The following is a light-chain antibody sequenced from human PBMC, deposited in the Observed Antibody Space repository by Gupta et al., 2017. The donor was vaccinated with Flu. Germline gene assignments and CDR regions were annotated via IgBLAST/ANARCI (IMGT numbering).Light chain of an antibody. CDR1: QSISNY. Sequence: DIQMTQSPSSLSASVGDRVTITCRANQSISNYLNWYQQKPGKAPIVLIYATSSLQSGVSSRFSGGRSGTDFTLTITGLQPGDFAAYYCQQCDRRPYTFGQGTKMEI. CDR3: QQCDRRPYT. J-gene: IGKJ2*01. CDR2: ATS. V-gene: IGKV1-39*01.